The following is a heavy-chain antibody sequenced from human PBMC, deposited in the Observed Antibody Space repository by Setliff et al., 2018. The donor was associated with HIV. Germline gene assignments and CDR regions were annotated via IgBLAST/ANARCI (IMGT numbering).Heavy chain of an antibody. V-gene: IGHV4-38-2*01. Sequence: SETMSLTCAVSGYSISSGYYWGWIRQPPGKGLEWIGSIYHSGSTYYNPSLKSRVTISVDTSKNQFSLKLSSVTAADTAVYYCARHESGRSSSWSNFDYWGQGTLVTVSS. J-gene: IGHJ4*02. D-gene: IGHD6-13*01. CDR1: GYSISSGYY. CDR2: IYHSGST. CDR3: ARHESGRSSSWSNFDY.